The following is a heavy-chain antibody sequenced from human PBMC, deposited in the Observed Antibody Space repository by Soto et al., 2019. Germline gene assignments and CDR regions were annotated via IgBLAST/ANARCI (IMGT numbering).Heavy chain of an antibody. CDR1: GGSLSSYY. CDR2: IYTSGIT. CDR3: ARTAARFPAPFDY. D-gene: IGHD2-21*01. J-gene: IGHJ4*02. Sequence: SETLSLTCSVSGGSLSSYYWSWIRQPAGKGLEWIGRIYTSGITNYNPSLMNRVTLSVDTSKNQFSLKLTSVTAADTAVYYCARTAARFPAPFDYWGPGTLVTVSS. V-gene: IGHV4-4*07.